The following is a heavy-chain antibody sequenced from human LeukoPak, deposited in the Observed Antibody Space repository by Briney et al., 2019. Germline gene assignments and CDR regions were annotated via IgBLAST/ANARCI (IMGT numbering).Heavy chain of an antibody. V-gene: IGHV4-4*07. Sequence: SETLSLTCTVSGGSISSYYWSWIRQPAGKGLEWIGRIYTSGSTNYNPSLKSRVTMSVDTSKNQFSLKLSSVTAADTAVYYCVRAPMVRGVIITYYFDYWGQGTLVTVSS. CDR2: IYTSGST. CDR1: GGSISSYY. CDR3: VRAPMVRGVIITYYFDY. D-gene: IGHD3-10*01. J-gene: IGHJ4*02.